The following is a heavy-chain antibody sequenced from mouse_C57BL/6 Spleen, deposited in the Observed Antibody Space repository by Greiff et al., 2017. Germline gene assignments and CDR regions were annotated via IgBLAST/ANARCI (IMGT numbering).Heavy chain of an antibody. D-gene: IGHD3-3*01. Sequence: QVQLQQPGAELVKPGASVKLSCKASGYTFTSYWMQWVKQRPGQGLEWIGEIDPSDSYTNYNQKFKGKATLTVDTSSSTAYMQLSSLTSEDSAVXYCARSGTGAYWGQGTLVTVSA. CDR1: GYTFTSYW. CDR3: ARSGTGAY. CDR2: IDPSDSYT. V-gene: IGHV1-50*01. J-gene: IGHJ3*01.